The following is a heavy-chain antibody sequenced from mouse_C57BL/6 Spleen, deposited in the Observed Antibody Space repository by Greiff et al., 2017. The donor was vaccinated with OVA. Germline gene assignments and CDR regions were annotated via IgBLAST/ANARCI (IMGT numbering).Heavy chain of an antibody. Sequence: EVQVVESGPGLVKPSQSLSLTCSVTGYSITSGYYWNWIRQFPGNKLEWMGYISYDGSNNYNPSLKNRISITRDTSKNQFFLKLNSVTTEDTATYYCAREDDGYYVGEFDYWGQGTTLTVSS. CDR3: AREDDGYYVGEFDY. V-gene: IGHV3-6*01. CDR1: GYSITSGYY. CDR2: ISYDGSN. D-gene: IGHD2-3*01. J-gene: IGHJ2*01.